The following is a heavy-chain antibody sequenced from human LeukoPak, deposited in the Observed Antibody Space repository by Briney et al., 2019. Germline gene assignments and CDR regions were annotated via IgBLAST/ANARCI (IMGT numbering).Heavy chain of an antibody. CDR1: GYTFTVYY. Sequence: GASVKVSCKASGYTFTVYYMHWVRQAPGQGLEWMRRINPNSGDTNYAPKFQGRVTMTRDTSFTTDYMELTRLRSDDTAVYYCARGISQHGFHPWGQGTLVTVSS. J-gene: IGHJ5*02. CDR2: INPNSGDT. D-gene: IGHD2-2*01. V-gene: IGHV1-2*06. CDR3: ARGISQHGFHP.